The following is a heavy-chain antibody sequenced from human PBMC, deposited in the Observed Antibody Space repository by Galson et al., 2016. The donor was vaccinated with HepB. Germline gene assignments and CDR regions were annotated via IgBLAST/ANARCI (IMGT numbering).Heavy chain of an antibody. CDR3: AKDGGSGNYYWGEIDY. CDR1: GFTFNNYA. CDR2: ISDSGGIT. D-gene: IGHD3-22*01. V-gene: IGHV3-23*01. J-gene: IGHJ4*02. Sequence: SLRLSCAASGFTFNNYAMSWVRQAPGKGLEWVSAISDSGGITYYADSVKGRLTISRDNSKNTLYLQMNSLRVEDTAIYYCAKDGGSGNYYWGEIDYWGQGTLVTVSS.